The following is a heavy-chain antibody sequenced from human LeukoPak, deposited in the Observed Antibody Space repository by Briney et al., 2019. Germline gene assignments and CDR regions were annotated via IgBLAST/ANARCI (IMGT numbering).Heavy chain of an antibody. CDR2: IYYSGST. V-gene: IGHV4-39*01. Sequence: SDPLSLTCTVPGGSITSSSYYWGGIRQRPGKGLEGTGTIYYSGSTYSTPSLNRRITIPVDTSKTHSSLKLSSVTAADTAVYYCARQTFCSDSSGYSHWDYWGQGTLVTVSS. CDR1: GGSITSSSYY. CDR3: ARQTFCSDSSGYSHWDY. J-gene: IGHJ4*02. D-gene: IGHD3-22*01.